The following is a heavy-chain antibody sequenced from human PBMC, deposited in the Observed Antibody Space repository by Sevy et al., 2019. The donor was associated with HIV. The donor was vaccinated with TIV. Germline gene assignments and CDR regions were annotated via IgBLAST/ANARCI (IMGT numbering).Heavy chain of an antibody. Sequence: ASVKVSCKASGYTLSSYGISWVRHVPGQGLEWLGWFSIYNGNTDYSQKVQGRVTMTTDTSRNTAYMELRRLRSDDTAVYYCTRERMVRGLSGYYEYHGMDVWGQGTTVTVSS. D-gene: IGHD3-10*01. V-gene: IGHV1-18*01. CDR2: FSIYNGNT. CDR1: GYTLSSYG. J-gene: IGHJ6*02. CDR3: TRERMVRGLSGYYEYHGMDV.